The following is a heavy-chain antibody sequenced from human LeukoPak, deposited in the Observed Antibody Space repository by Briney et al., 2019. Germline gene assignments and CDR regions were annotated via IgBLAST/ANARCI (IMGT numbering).Heavy chain of an antibody. CDR2: ISCSGSTI. CDR1: GFTFSSYE. J-gene: IGHJ4*02. D-gene: IGHD3-10*01. V-gene: IGHV3-48*03. CDR3: ARGYGSGITFDY. Sequence: GGSLRLSCAASGFTFSSYEMNWVRQAPGKGLEWVSYISCSGSTIYYADSVKGRFTISRDNAKNSLYLQMNSLRAEDTAVYYCARGYGSGITFDYWGQGTLVTVSS.